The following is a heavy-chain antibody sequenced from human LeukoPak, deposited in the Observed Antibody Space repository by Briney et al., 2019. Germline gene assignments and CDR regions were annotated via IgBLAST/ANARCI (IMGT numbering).Heavy chain of an antibody. CDR2: IIPIFGTA. D-gene: IGHD5-12*01. CDR3: ARAVWSGYDPSNGMDV. CDR1: GGTFSSYA. V-gene: IGHV1-69*13. Sequence: SVKVSCKASGGTFSSYAISWVRQAPGQGLEWMGGIIPIFGTANYAQKFQGRVTITADESTSTACMELSSLRSEDTAVYYCARAVWSGYDPSNGMDVWGKGTTVTVSS. J-gene: IGHJ6*04.